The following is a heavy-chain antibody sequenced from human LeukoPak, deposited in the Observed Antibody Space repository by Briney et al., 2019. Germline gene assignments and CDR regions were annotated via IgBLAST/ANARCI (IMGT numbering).Heavy chain of an antibody. J-gene: IGHJ4*02. V-gene: IGHV3-21*01. CDR2: ISSSSSYI. CDR3: VKDSYYSSSYFDY. D-gene: IGHD6-13*01. Sequence: GGSLRLSCAASGFTFSSYSMNWVRQAPGKGLEWVSSISSSSSYIYYADSVKGRFTISRDNAKNTLYLQMNSLRVEDTAVYYCVKDSYYSSSYFDYWGQGTLLTVSS. CDR1: GFTFSSYS.